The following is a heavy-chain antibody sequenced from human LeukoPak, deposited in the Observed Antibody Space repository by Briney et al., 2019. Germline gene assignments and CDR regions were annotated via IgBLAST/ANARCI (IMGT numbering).Heavy chain of an antibody. CDR3: TTYMVRGVNVY. J-gene: IGHJ4*02. Sequence: GGSLRLSCAASGFTFSNAWMSWVRQAPGKGLEWVGRIKSKTDGGTTDYAAPVKGRFTISRDDLKNTLYLQMNSLKTEDTAVYYCTTYMVRGVNVYWGQGTLVTVSS. CDR2: IKSKTDGGTT. CDR1: GFTFSNAW. D-gene: IGHD3-10*01. V-gene: IGHV3-15*01.